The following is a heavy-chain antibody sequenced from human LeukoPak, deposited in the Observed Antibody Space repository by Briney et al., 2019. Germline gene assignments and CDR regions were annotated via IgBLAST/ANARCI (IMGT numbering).Heavy chain of an antibody. CDR2: ISYDGSNK. D-gene: IGHD2-2*01. CDR1: GFTFSSYA. J-gene: IGHJ4*02. V-gene: IGHV3-30*04. CDR3: ARVRAEVGYCSSTSCYALDY. Sequence: PGRSLRLSCAASGFTFSSYAMHWVRQAPGNGLEWVAVISYDGSNKYYADSVKGRFTISRDNSKNTLYLQMNSLRAEDTAVYYCARVRAEVGYCSSTSCYALDYWGQGTLVTVSS.